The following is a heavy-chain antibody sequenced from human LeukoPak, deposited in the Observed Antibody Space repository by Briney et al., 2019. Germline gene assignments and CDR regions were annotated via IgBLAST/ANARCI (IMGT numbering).Heavy chain of an antibody. CDR2: ISRSGSTI. V-gene: IGHV3-11*01. CDR3: AREDSSGSPLTSYFHF. CDR1: GFTFSDYY. D-gene: IGHD1-26*01. Sequence: GGSLRLSCAASGFTFSDYYMNWIRQAPGKGLEWVSSISRSGSTIYYADSVKGRFTISRDNAKNSLYLQMNSRRAEDTAVYFCAREDSSGSPLTSYFHFWGQGTLVTVSS. J-gene: IGHJ4*02.